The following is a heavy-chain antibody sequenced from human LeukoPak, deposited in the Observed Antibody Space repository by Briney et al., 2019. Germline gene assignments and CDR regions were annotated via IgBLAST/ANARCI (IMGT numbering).Heavy chain of an antibody. D-gene: IGHD3-9*01. CDR1: GGTFSSYA. Sequence: SVKVSCKASGGTFSSYAISWVRQAPGQGLEWMGGIIPIFGTANYAQKFQGRVTMTRDTSTSTVYMELSSLRSEDTAVYYCAREPPDILTGRVQRYYYYGMDVWGQGTTVTVSS. V-gene: IGHV1-69*05. J-gene: IGHJ6*02. CDR3: AREPPDILTGRVQRYYYYGMDV. CDR2: IIPIFGTA.